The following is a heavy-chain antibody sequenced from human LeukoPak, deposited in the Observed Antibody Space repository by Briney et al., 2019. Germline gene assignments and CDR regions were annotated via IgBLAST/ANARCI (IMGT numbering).Heavy chain of an antibody. V-gene: IGHV4-59*08. D-gene: IGHD3-3*01. CDR1: GGSISSYY. J-gene: IGHJ4*02. CDR2: IYYSGST. CDR3: ARRNGRSGYSDY. Sequence: SETLSLTCTVSGGSISSYYWSWIRQPPGKGLEWIGYIYYSGSTNYNPSLKSRVTISVDTSKNQFSLKLSSVTAADTAVYYCARRNGRSGYSDYWGQGTLVTVSS.